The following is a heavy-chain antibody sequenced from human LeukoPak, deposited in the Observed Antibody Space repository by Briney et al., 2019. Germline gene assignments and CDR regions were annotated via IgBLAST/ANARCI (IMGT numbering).Heavy chain of an antibody. V-gene: IGHV3-9*01. J-gene: IGHJ3*02. Sequence: GGSLRLSCAASGFTFDDYAMHWVRQAPGKGLKWVSGINWNGGDTGYADSVKGRFTISRDNGKNSLYLQMSSLRTEDTALYFCAKDLASSWYEDAFDIWGHGTMVTVSS. D-gene: IGHD6-13*01. CDR2: INWNGGDT. CDR3: AKDLASSWYEDAFDI. CDR1: GFTFDDYA.